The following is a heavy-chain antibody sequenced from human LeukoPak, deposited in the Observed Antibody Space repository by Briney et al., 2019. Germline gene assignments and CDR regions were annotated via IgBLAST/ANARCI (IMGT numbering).Heavy chain of an antibody. CDR1: GFTVSSTY. CDR2: IYSDGST. D-gene: IGHD5-24*01. CDR3: AREVEMATTLSFDY. Sequence: PGGSLRLSCAASGFTVSSTYMSWVRQAPGKGLEWVSLIYSDGSTFYADSVKGRFTISRDNSKNTLYLQMNSLRAEDTAVYYCAREVEMATTLSFDYWGQGTLVTVSS. V-gene: IGHV3-53*01. J-gene: IGHJ4*02.